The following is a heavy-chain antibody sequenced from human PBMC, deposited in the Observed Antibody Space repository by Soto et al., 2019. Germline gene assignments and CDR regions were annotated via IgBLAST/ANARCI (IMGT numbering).Heavy chain of an antibody. V-gene: IGHV4-59*08. J-gene: IGHJ6*02. CDR3: ATNGPASGSPYYVMDV. D-gene: IGHD3-10*01. CDR1: GGSISSYY. Sequence: TSETLSLTCTVSGGSISSYYWSWIRLPPGKGLEWIGYIYYSGSTNYNPSLKSRVTISVDTSKNQFSLKLSSVTAADTAVYYCATNGPASGSPYYVMDVWGQGTTVTVSS. CDR2: IYYSGST.